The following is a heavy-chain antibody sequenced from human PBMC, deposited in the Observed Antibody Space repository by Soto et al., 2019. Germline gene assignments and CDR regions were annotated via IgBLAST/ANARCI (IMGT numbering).Heavy chain of an antibody. J-gene: IGHJ6*02. Sequence: PGGSLRLSCAASGFTFSSYDMHWVRQATGKGLEWVSAIGTAGDTYYPGSVKGRFTISRENAKNSLYLQMNSLRAGDTAVYYCARARLAAAGRNGMDVWGQGTTVTVYS. V-gene: IGHV3-13*01. CDR2: IGTAGDT. D-gene: IGHD6-13*01. CDR3: ARARLAAAGRNGMDV. CDR1: GFTFSSYD.